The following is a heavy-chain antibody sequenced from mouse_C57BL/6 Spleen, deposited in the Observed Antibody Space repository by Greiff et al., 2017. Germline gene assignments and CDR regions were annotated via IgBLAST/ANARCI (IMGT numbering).Heavy chain of an antibody. Sequence: VQLQQSGPELVKPGASVKISCKASGYTFTDYYMNWVKQSHGKSLEWIGDINPNNGGPSYNQKFKGKATLTVDKSSSTAYMELRSLTSEDSAVYYCARDYGGYFDVWGTGTTVTVSS. CDR1: GYTFTDYY. J-gene: IGHJ1*03. V-gene: IGHV1-26*01. CDR3: ARDYGGYFDV. CDR2: INPNNGGP. D-gene: IGHD1-1*01.